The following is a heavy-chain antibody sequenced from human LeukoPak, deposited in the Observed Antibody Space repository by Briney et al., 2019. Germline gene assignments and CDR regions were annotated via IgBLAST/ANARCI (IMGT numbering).Heavy chain of an antibody. V-gene: IGHV4-4*09. J-gene: IGHJ4*02. CDR1: GGSISNYF. CDR2: IYTSGNT. CDR3: TRGFLQIDY. Sequence: SETLSLTCTVSGGSISNYFWTRIRQPPGKGLEWIGYIYTSGNTNYNPSLESRVTMSVDTSKNQFSLRLNSVTAADTAVYYCTRGFLQIDYWGQGTLVTVSS.